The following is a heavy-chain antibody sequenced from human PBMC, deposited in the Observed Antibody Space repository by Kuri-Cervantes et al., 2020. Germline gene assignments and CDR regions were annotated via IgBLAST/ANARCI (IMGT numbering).Heavy chain of an antibody. D-gene: IGHD5-12*01. CDR3: AGGYDHIDIVATMADY. J-gene: IGHJ4*02. V-gene: IGHV1-8*01. Sequence: ASVKVSCKASGYTFTSYDINWVRQATGQGLEWMGWMNPNSGNTGYAQKFQGRVTMTRNTSISTAYMELSSLRSEDTAVYYCAGGYDHIDIVATMADYWGQGTLVTVSS. CDR2: MNPNSGNT. CDR1: GYTFTSYD.